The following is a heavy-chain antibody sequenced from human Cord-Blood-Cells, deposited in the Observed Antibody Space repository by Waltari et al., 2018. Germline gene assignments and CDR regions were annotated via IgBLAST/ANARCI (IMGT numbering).Heavy chain of an antibody. CDR2: IDWDDDK. D-gene: IGHD3-3*01. CDR3: ARMMTYEGYYYYGMDV. V-gene: IGHV2-70*01. Sequence: QVTLRESGPALVKPTQTLTLTCTFSGFSLSTSGMCVSWIRQPPGKALEWLALIDWDDDKYYSTSRKTRLTISKDTSKNQVVLTMTNMDPVDTATYYCARMMTYEGYYYYGMDVWGQGTTVTVSS. J-gene: IGHJ6*02. CDR1: GFSLSTSGMC.